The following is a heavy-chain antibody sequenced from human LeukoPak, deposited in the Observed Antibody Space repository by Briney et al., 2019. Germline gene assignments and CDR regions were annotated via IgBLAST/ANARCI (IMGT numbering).Heavy chain of an antibody. Sequence: PSETLSLTCAVYGVSFSGYYWSWIRQPPGKGLEWIGEINHSGSTNYNPSLKSRVTISVDTSKNQFSLKLSSVTAADTAVYYCASSYGSGPLDYWGQGTLVTVSS. CDR3: ASSYGSGPLDY. D-gene: IGHD3-10*01. V-gene: IGHV4-34*01. CDR1: GVSFSGYY. CDR2: INHSGST. J-gene: IGHJ4*02.